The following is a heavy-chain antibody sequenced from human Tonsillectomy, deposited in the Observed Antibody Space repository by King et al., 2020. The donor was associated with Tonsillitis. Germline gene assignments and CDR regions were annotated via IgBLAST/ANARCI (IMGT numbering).Heavy chain of an antibody. J-gene: IGHJ5*02. V-gene: IGHV3-23*04. CDR2: ISGSGGST. Sequence: VQLVESGGGLVQPGGSLSLSCEASGFTFSNYAMIWVRQAPGKGLEWFSAISGSGGSTYYADSVKGRGSMSRDNSKNTLYQQLKSLRAEATALYYCANDTYCNSLCSSSFDPWGQGPLVTVPS. D-gene: IGHD4-11*01. CDR1: GFTFSNYA. CDR3: ANDTYCNSLCSSSFDP.